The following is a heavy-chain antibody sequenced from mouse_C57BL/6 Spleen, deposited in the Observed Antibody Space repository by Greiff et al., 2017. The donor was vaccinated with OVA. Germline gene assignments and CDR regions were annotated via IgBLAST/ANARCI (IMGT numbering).Heavy chain of an antibody. D-gene: IGHD1-1*01. CDR3: AIPQNYDGSSYGY. V-gene: IGHV1-64*01. Sequence: QVQLQQPGAELVKPGASVKLSCKASGYTFTSYWMHWVKQRPGQGLEWIGMIHPNSGSTNYNEKFKSKATLTVDKSSSTAYMQLSSLTSEDSAVYYCAIPQNYDGSSYGYWGQGTTLTVSS. CDR2: IHPNSGST. CDR1: GYTFTSYW. J-gene: IGHJ2*01.